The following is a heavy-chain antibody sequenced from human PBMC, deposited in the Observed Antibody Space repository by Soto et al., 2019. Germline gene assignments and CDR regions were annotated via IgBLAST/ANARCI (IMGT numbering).Heavy chain of an antibody. CDR1: GYTFTSYY. Sequence: ASVKVSCKASGYTFTSYYMHWVRQAPGQGLEWMGIINPSGGSTSYAQKFQGRVTMTRDTSTSTVYMELSSLRSEDTAVYYCAREGLGYCSSTSCYYPYSSGWPFGYWGQGTLVTVSS. CDR2: INPSGGST. CDR3: AREGLGYCSSTSCYYPYSSGWPFGY. D-gene: IGHD2-2*01. J-gene: IGHJ4*02. V-gene: IGHV1-46*01.